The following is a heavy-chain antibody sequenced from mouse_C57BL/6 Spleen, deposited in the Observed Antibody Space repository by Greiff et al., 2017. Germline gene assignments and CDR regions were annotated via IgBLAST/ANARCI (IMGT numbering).Heavy chain of an antibody. Sequence: QVQLQQPGAELVRPGSSVKLSCKASGYTFTSYWIHWVKQRPIQGLEWIGNIDPSDSETHYNQKFKDKATLTVDKSSSTAYMQLSSLTSEDSAVYYCARDDYDERFAYWGQGTLVTVSA. CDR1: GYTFTSYW. CDR2: IDPSDSET. CDR3: ARDDYDERFAY. D-gene: IGHD2-4*01. V-gene: IGHV1-52*01. J-gene: IGHJ3*01.